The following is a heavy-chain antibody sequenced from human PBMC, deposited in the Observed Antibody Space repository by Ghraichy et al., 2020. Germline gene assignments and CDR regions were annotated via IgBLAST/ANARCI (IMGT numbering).Heavy chain of an antibody. Sequence: VKVSCKASGYTFTGYYMHWVRQAPGQGLEWMGWINPNSGGTNYAQKFQGRVTMTRDTSISTAYMELSRLRSDDTAVYYCATDLWFGELPRSYGMDVWGQGTTVTVSS. CDR1: GYTFTGYY. CDR2: INPNSGGT. V-gene: IGHV1-2*02. J-gene: IGHJ6*02. CDR3: ATDLWFGELPRSYGMDV. D-gene: IGHD3-10*01.